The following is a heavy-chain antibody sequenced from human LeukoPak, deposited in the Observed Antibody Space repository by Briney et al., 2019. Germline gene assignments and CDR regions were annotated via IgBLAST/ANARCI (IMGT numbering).Heavy chain of an antibody. CDR1: GFTFSSYW. D-gene: IGHD3-16*02. CDR3: ASYYVWGSYRPLY. J-gene: IGHJ4*02. V-gene: IGHV3-7*01. CDR2: IKQDGSEK. Sequence: GGSLRLSCAASGFTFSSYWMSWVRQAPGKGLEWVANIKQDGSEKYYVDSVKGRFTISRDNAKNSLYLQMNSLRAEDTAVYYCASYYVWGSYRPLYWGQGTLVTVSS.